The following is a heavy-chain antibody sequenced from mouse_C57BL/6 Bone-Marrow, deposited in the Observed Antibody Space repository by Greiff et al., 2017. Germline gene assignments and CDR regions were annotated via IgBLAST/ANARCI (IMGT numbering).Heavy chain of an antibody. CDR2: INPSSGYT. V-gene: IGHV1-4*01. CDR3: ARSSYDYGCAY. CDR1: GYTFTSYT. J-gene: IGHJ3*01. Sequence: QVQLQQSGAELARPGASVKMSCTASGYTFTSYTMHWVQQRPGQGLEWIGYINPSSGYTKYNQKFKDQATLTADKSSSTTYMQLSSLTSEDSAVYDCARSSYDYGCAYWGQGTLVTVSA. D-gene: IGHD2-4*01.